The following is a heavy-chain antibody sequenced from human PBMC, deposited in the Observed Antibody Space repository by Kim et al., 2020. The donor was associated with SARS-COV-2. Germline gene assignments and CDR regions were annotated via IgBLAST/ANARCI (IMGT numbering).Heavy chain of an antibody. CDR1: GYTFNRYA. V-gene: IGHV7-4-1*02. CDR3: AREMTVTTSIPEKESFYYKGMDV. CDR2: INTNTGKP. D-gene: IGHD4-4*01. J-gene: IGHJ6*02. Sequence: ASVKVSCKASGYTFNRYAINWVRKAPGQGLEWMGWINTNTGKPTYAQGFNGRFVFSLDTSVSTTYLQISSLKADETAVYYCAREMTVTTSIPEKESFYYKGMDVWGQGTTVTVSS.